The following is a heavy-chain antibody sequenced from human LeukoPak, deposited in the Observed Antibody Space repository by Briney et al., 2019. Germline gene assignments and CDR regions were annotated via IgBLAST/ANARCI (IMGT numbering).Heavy chain of an antibody. CDR3: ARSPTFGVVIINYYGMDV. CDR1: GGTFSSYA. V-gene: IGHV1-69*13. CDR2: IIPIFGTA. D-gene: IGHD3-3*01. Sequence: GASVKVSCKASGGTFSSYAISWVRQAPGQGLEWMGGIIPIFGTANYAQKFQGRVTITADESTSTAYMELSSLRSEDTAVYYCARSPTFGVVIINYYGMDVWGQGTTVTVSS. J-gene: IGHJ6*02.